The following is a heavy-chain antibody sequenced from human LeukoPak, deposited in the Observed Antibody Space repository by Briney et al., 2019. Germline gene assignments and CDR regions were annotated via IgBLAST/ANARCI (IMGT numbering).Heavy chain of an antibody. CDR1: GDSISSSSYY. V-gene: IGHV4-39*01. J-gene: IGHJ1*01. Sequence: KPSETLSLTCSVSGDSISSSSYYWGWVRQPPGKGLEWIGDTYYSGRTYYDSSLKSRLTIGIDTSKNEFSLTLRSVTATDTAVYYCARRRYYDSTGFLDWGQGTLVSVSP. D-gene: IGHD3-22*01. CDR2: TYYSGRT. CDR3: ARRRYYDSTGFLD.